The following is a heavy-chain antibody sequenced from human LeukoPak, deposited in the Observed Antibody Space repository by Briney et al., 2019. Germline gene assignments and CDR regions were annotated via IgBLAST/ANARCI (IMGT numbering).Heavy chain of an antibody. Sequence: PGGSLRLSCAASGFTFSTYWMHWVRQAPGKGLVWVSRIKSDGSTNYADSVKGRSTISRDNAKNTLSLQMNSLRPEDTGVYYCARAPSEIGGYYPEYFRHWGQGTLVTVSS. CDR3: ARAPSEIGGYYPEYFRH. J-gene: IGHJ1*01. D-gene: IGHD3-3*01. CDR2: IKSDGST. CDR1: GFTFSTYW. V-gene: IGHV3-74*01.